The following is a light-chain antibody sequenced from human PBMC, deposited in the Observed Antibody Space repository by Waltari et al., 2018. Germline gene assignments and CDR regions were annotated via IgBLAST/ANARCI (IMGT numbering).Light chain of an antibody. V-gene: IGKV3D-20*01. CDR2: AAS. CDR3: QQYGGSSLT. CDR1: QSISSRS. Sequence: EIVLTQSPATLSLSPGERATLSCGASQSISSRSLAWYQQKPGLAPRLLIYAASSRATGIPDRFSGSGSGTDFTLTISRLEPEDFAVYHCQQYGGSSLTFGGGTRVEIK. J-gene: IGKJ4*01.